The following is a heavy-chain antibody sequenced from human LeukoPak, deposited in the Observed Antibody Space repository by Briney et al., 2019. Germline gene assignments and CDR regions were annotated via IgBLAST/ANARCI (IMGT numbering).Heavy chain of an antibody. J-gene: IGHJ4*02. CDR3: AKDRPLKPYYHFWSGYFGY. D-gene: IGHD3-3*01. V-gene: IGHV3-30*02. CDR1: GFTFSSYG. CDR2: IRYDGSNK. Sequence: GGSLRLSCAASGFTFSSYGMHWVRRAPGKGLEWVAFIRYDGSNKYYADSVKGRFTISRDNSKNTLYLQMNSLRAEDTAVYYCAKDRPLKPYYHFWSGYFGYWGQGTLVTVSS.